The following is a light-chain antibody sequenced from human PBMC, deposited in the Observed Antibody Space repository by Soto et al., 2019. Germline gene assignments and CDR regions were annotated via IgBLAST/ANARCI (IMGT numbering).Light chain of an antibody. CDR2: GAS. J-gene: IGKJ4*01. CDR1: QSVSSN. CDR3: QQYNNWPLT. Sequence: ERVMTQSPATLSVSPGERATLSCRASQSVSSNLAWYQQKPGQAPRLLIYGASTRATGIPARFSGSGFGTEFTLTISSRQSEDFAVYYCQQYNNWPLTFGGGTKVEIK. V-gene: IGKV3-15*01.